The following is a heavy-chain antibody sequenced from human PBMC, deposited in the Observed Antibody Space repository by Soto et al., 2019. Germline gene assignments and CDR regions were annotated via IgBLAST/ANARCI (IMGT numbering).Heavy chain of an antibody. D-gene: IGHD2-15*01. CDR2: IIPIFGTA. CDR3: AREYCSGGSCYSTFDY. V-gene: IGHV1-69*01. Sequence: QVQLVQSGAEVKKPGSSVKVSCKASGGTFSSYAISWVRQAPGQGLEWMGGIIPIFGTANYAQKFQGRVTITADESTSTAYMELSSLRSEDTDVYYCAREYCSGGSCYSTFDYWGQGTLVTVSS. J-gene: IGHJ4*02. CDR1: GGTFSSYA.